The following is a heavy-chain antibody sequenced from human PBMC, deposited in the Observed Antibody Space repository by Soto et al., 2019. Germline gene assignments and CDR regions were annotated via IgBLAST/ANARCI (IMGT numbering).Heavy chain of an antibody. CDR3: AKGGGQNWNFDY. J-gene: IGHJ4*02. D-gene: IGHD1-1*01. Sequence: EVQLLESGGGSVQPGGSLRLSCAASGFTFSSYAMHWVRRPPAKGLEWVSSISGSGGTAYYADSVKGRFSISRDSLVNTLYLQMNSLRAEDTAVYYCAKGGGQNWNFDYWGQGTLVTVSP. V-gene: IGHV3-23*01. CDR1: GFTFSSYA. CDR2: ISGSGGTA.